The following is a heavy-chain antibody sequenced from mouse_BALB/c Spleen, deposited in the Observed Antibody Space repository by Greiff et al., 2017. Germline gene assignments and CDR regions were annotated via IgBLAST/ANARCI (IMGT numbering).Heavy chain of an antibody. CDR1: GFSLTSYG. D-gene: IGHD1-1*01. CDR3: ARNRIITTVVAPFAY. V-gene: IGHV2-2*02. Sequence: VQLQQSGPGLVQPSQSLSITCTVSGFSLTSYGVHWVRQSPGKGLEWLGVIWSGGSTDYNAAFISRLSISKDNSKSQVFFKMNSLQANDTAIYYCARNRIITTVVAPFAYWGQGTLVTVSA. J-gene: IGHJ3*01. CDR2: IWSGGST.